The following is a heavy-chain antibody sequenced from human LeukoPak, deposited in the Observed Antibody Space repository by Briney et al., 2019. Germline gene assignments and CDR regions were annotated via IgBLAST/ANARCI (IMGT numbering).Heavy chain of an antibody. V-gene: IGHV4-34*01. CDR1: GGSFSGYY. J-gene: IGHJ5*02. CDR2: INHSGST. D-gene: IGHD3-9*01. Sequence: SETLSLTCAVYGGSFSGYYWRWIRQPPGKGLEWIGEINHSGSTNYNPSLKSRVTISVDTSKNQFSLKLSSVTAADTAVYYCARGVKSDVLRYFDWLSHFDPWGQGTLVTVSS. CDR3: ARGVKSDVLRYFDWLSHFDP.